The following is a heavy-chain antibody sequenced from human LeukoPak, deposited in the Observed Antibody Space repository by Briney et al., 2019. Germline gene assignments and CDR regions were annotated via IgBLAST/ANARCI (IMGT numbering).Heavy chain of an antibody. D-gene: IGHD3-10*01. CDR3: ARDFGTRYAGEYYYYYGMDV. CDR1: GYTFTGYY. J-gene: IGHJ6*02. CDR2: INPNSGGT. Sequence: GASVKVSCKASGYTFTGYYMHWVRQAPGQGLEWMGWINPNSGGTNYAQKFQGRVTMTRDTSISTAYMELSRLRSDDTAVYYCARDFGTRYAGEYYYYYGMDVWGQGTTVTVSS. V-gene: IGHV1-2*02.